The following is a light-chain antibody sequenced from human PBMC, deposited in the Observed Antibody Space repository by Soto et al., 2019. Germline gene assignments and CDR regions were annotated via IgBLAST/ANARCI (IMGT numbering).Light chain of an antibody. CDR2: GAS. J-gene: IGKJ1*01. CDR3: HQYNNWPQT. V-gene: IGKV3-15*01. Sequence: TQATSTLSLSPGERATLSCRASQTVRNNYLAWYQQKPGQAPRLLIFGASTRATGIPARFSGSGSGTEFTLTISSLQSEDVAVYYCHQYNNWPQTFGQGTKWIS. CDR1: QTVRNN.